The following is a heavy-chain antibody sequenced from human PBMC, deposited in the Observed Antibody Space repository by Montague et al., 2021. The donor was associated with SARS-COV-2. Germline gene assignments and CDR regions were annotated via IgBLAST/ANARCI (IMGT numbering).Heavy chain of an antibody. CDR2: VDHSGNT. J-gene: IGHJ4*02. CDR1: GGSFHIFS. D-gene: IGHD5-24*01. V-gene: IGHV4-34*01. CDR3: ARGTRAVQITPGFGH. Sequence: SETLSLTCAVYGGSFHIFSWGWIRQSPGKGLEWIGEVDHSGNTKYNPSLKSRVTISVDTSKNQFSLNLTSVTAADTAIYYCARGTRAVQITPGFGHWGQGTLVTVSS.